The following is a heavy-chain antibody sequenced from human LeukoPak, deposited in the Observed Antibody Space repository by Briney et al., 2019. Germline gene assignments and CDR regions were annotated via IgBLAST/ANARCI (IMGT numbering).Heavy chain of an antibody. CDR2: ITWNSGIR. CDR1: GFTFDDYS. V-gene: IGHV3-9*01. Sequence: GGSLRLSCAASGFTFDDYSMHWVRQAPGKGLDWVAGITWNSGIRGYADSVKGRFAISGDNDKSFVYLEMNSLRTEDTAVYYCVKDFEYSSSFWDAFDVWGQGTMVTVSS. CDR3: VKDFEYSSSFWDAFDV. J-gene: IGHJ3*01. D-gene: IGHD6-6*01.